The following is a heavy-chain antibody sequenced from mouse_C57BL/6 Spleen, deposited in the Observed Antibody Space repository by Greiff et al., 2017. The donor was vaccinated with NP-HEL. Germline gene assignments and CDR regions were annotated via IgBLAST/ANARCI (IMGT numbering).Heavy chain of an antibody. CDR2: ISSGSSTI. CDR3: ARIYDYGWVAY. D-gene: IGHD2-4*01. V-gene: IGHV5-17*01. CDR1: GFTFSDYG. Sequence: DVHLVESGGGLVKPGGSLKLSCAASGFTFSDYGMHWVRQAPEKGLEWVAYISSGSSTIYYADTVKGRFTISRDNAKNTLFLQMTSLRSEDTAMYYCARIYDYGWVAYWGQGTLVTVSA. J-gene: IGHJ3*01.